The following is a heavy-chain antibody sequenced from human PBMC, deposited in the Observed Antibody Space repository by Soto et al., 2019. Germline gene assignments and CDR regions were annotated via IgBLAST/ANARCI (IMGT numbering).Heavy chain of an antibody. CDR2: IYYSGST. CDR3: ARTRRGWTTRPDWFDP. D-gene: IGHD2-2*01. Sequence: SETLALACTGSGGSISRYYWSGIRPPPGKGLEGIGHIYYSGSTNYNPSLKSRVTISVDTSKNQFSLKLSSVTAADTAVYYCARTRRGWTTRPDWFDPWGQGTLVTVSS. V-gene: IGHV4-59*01. CDR1: GGSISRYY. J-gene: IGHJ5*02.